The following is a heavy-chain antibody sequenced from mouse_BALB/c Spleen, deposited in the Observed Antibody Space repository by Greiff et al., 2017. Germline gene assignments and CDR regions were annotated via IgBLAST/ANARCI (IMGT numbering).Heavy chain of an antibody. V-gene: IGHV2-9*02. Sequence: VKVVESGPGLVAPSQSLSITCTVSGFSLTSYGVHWVRQPPGKGLEWLGVIWAGGSTNYNSALMSRLSISKDNSKSQVFLKMNSLQTDDTAMYYCARDPITTVPYAMDYWGQGTSVTVSS. D-gene: IGHD1-1*01. CDR1: GFSLTSYG. J-gene: IGHJ4*01. CDR3: ARDPITTVPYAMDY. CDR2: IWAGGST.